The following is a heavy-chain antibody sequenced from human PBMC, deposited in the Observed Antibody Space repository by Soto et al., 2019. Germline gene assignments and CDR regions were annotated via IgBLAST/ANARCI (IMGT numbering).Heavy chain of an antibody. D-gene: IGHD3-22*01. CDR2: IIPIFGTA. Sequence: QVQLVQSGAAVKKPGSSVKVSCKASGGTFSSYAISWVRQAPGQGREWMGGIIPIFGTANDAQKFQGRVTITADESTSTAYMELSSLRSEDTAVYYCARGHYYDSSGSHGYRAFDIGGQGTMVTVSS. V-gene: IGHV1-69*01. CDR3: ARGHYYDSSGSHGYRAFDI. J-gene: IGHJ3*02. CDR1: GGTFSSYA.